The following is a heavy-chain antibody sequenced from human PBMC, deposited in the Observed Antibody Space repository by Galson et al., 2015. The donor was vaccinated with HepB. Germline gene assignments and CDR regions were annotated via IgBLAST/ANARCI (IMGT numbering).Heavy chain of an antibody. CDR3: AKGGDDIRFLEWLLDRNGMDV. CDR1: GFTFSNYA. D-gene: IGHD3-3*01. CDR2: IRGSGSRT. J-gene: IGHJ6*02. Sequence: SLRLSCAASGFTFSNYAMSWVRQAPGKGLEWVSRIRGSGSRTYYADSVKGRFTISRDNSKTTLYLQMNSLRAEDTAVYYCAKGGDDIRFLEWLLDRNGMDVWGQGTTVTVSS. V-gene: IGHV3-23*01.